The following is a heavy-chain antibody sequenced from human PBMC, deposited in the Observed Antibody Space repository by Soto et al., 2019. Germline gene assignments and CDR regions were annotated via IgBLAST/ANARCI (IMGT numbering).Heavy chain of an antibody. CDR3: ASGIAARPTPFVY. J-gene: IGHJ4*02. D-gene: IGHD6-6*01. V-gene: IGHV3-11*06. CDR2: ISSSSSYT. CDR1: GFTFSDYY. Sequence: QVQLVESGGGLVKPGGSLRLSCAASGFTFSDYYMSWIRQAPGKGLEWVSYISSSSSYTNYADSVKGRFTISRDNAKNSLYLQMNSLRAEDTAVYYCASGIAARPTPFVYWGQGTLVTVSS.